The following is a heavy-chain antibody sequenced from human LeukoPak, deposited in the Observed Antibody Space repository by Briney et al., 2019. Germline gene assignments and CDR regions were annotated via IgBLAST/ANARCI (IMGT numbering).Heavy chain of an antibody. Sequence: ASVKVSCKASGYTFTSYGISWVRQAPGQGLEWMGWISAYNGSTNYAQKLQGRVTMTTDTSTSTAYMELRSLRSDDTAVYYCVTTLRIAAAGASFDYWGQGTLVTVSS. CDR1: GYTFTSYG. V-gene: IGHV1-18*01. CDR3: VTTLRIAAAGASFDY. CDR2: ISAYNGST. J-gene: IGHJ4*02. D-gene: IGHD6-13*01.